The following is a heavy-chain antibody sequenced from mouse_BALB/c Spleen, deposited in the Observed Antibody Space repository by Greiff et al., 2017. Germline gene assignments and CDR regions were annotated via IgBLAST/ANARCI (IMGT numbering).Heavy chain of an antibody. D-gene: IGHD2-1*01. CDR3: ARGGGGNYVDY. CDR1: GYTFTDYA. CDR2: ISTYYGDA. J-gene: IGHJ4*01. Sequence: LQESGAELVRPGVSVKISCKGSGYTFTDYAMHWVKQSHAKSLEWIGVISTYYGDASYNQKFKGKATMTVDKSSSTAYMELARLTSEDSAIYYCARGGGGNYVDYWGQGTSVTVSS. V-gene: IGHV1S137*01.